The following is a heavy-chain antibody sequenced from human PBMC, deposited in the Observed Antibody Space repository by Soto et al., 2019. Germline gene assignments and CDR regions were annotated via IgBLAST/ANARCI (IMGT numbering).Heavy chain of an antibody. CDR1: GFTFSSYA. CDR2: ISGSGGST. Sequence: PGGSLRLSCAASGFTFSSYAMSWVRQAPGKGLEWVSAISGSGGSTYYAEPVKGRFTISRDNSKKTLYLQMNSLRAEDTAVYYCAKDHLSMIPNDAFDIWGQGTMVTVSS. D-gene: IGHD3-22*01. V-gene: IGHV3-23*01. CDR3: AKDHLSMIPNDAFDI. J-gene: IGHJ3*02.